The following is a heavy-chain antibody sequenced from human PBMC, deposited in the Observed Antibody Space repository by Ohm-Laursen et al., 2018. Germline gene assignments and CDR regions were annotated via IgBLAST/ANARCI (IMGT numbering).Heavy chain of an antibody. D-gene: IGHD3-22*01. CDR1: GGSISSYY. Sequence: SDTLSLTCAVYGGSISSYYWSWIRQPPGKGLEWIGYIYYSGTTNYNPSLKSRVTISVDTSKNQFSLKLSSVTAADTALYYCARIESDSGGYWYFGMDVWGQGTTVTVSS. V-gene: IGHV4-59*07. CDR3: ARIESDSGGYWYFGMDV. CDR2: IYYSGTT. J-gene: IGHJ6*02.